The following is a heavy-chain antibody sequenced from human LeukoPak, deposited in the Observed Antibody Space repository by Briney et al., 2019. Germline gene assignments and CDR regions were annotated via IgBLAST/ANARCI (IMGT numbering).Heavy chain of an antibody. Sequence: PGGSLRLSCRASGFTFSIYLLTWVRQAPGKGPEWVSTIGTVGDTYYADSVKGRFTVSRDDSSNALYLHMSSLRAEDAAVYYCAKSKIVEGRGYFDLWGRGALVTVSS. CDR1: GFTFSIYL. D-gene: IGHD1-26*01. V-gene: IGHV3-23*01. CDR3: AKSKIVEGRGYFDL. J-gene: IGHJ2*01. CDR2: IGTVGDT.